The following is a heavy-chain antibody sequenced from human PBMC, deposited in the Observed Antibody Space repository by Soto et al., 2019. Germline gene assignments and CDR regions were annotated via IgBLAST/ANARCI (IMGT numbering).Heavy chain of an antibody. CDR3: ARGPEGLAAAGYFQH. CDR2: IIPIFGTA. CDR1: GGTFSSYA. Sequence: QVQLVQSGAEVKKPGSSVTVSCKASGGTFSSYAISWVRQAPGQGLEWMGAIIPIFGTANYAQKFQGRVTITADESTSTAYMELSSLRSEDTAVYYCARGPEGLAAAGYFQHWGQGTLVTVSS. D-gene: IGHD6-13*01. V-gene: IGHV1-69*01. J-gene: IGHJ1*01.